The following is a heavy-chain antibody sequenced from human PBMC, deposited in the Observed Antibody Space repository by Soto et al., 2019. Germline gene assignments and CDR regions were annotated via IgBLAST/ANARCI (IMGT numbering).Heavy chain of an antibody. CDR2: IILIFGTP. Sequence: QVQLVQSGAEVKKPGSSVKVSCKASGGIFSTYAISWLRQAPGQGLEWMGGIILIFGTPNYAQRFQGRVTITADESTSTAYMELSRLRSEDTAVYYCARDRDDYGSGNYYNRIDFWGQGTPITVSS. V-gene: IGHV1-69*01. J-gene: IGHJ4*02. D-gene: IGHD3-10*01. CDR3: ARDRDDYGSGNYYNRIDF. CDR1: GGIFSTYA.